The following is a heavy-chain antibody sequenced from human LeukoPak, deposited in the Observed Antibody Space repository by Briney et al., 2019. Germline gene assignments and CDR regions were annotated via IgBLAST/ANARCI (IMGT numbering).Heavy chain of an antibody. CDR2: ISSSGSTI. CDR1: GFSFSVYA. D-gene: IGHD3-10*01. J-gene: IGHJ4*02. Sequence: GGSLRLSCATSGFSFSVYAMSWVRQAPGKGLEWVSYISSSGSTIYYADSVKGRFTISRDNAKNSLYLQMNSLRAEDTAVYYCARAYGSGSYVYFDYWGQGTLVTVSS. V-gene: IGHV3-11*01. CDR3: ARAYGSGSYVYFDY.